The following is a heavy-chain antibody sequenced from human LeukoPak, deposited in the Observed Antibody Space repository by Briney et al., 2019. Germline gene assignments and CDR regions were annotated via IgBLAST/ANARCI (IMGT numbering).Heavy chain of an antibody. CDR1: GYRFTSYW. CDR3: ARPALYCSSTVCPPYMDV. V-gene: IGHV5-51*01. Sequence: GESLKISCKVSGYRFTSYWIGWVRQMPGKGLEWMGIIYPGDSDTRYSPSFQGQVTISADKSISTAYLQWSSLKASDTATYYCARPALYCSSTVCPPYMDVWGKGTTVTVSS. J-gene: IGHJ6*03. CDR2: IYPGDSDT. D-gene: IGHD2-2*01.